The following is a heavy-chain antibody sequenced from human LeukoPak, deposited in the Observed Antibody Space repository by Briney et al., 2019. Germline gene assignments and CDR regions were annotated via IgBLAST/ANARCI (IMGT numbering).Heavy chain of an antibody. J-gene: IGHJ4*02. CDR3: AKGYFLVVTNVEYYFDY. Sequence: GGSLRLSCATSAFSFNTYGMHWVRQAPGKGLEWVAFIRYDGSNTYYADSVKGRFTISRDNSKNTLYLQMNSLRPEDTSIFYCAKGYFLVVTNVEYYFDYWGQGTLVTVSS. V-gene: IGHV3-30*02. CDR2: IRYDGSNT. D-gene: IGHD2-8*01. CDR1: AFSFNTYG.